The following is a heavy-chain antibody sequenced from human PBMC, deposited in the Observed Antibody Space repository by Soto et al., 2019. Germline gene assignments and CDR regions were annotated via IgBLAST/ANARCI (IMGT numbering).Heavy chain of an antibody. CDR2: INSDGSST. CDR1: GFTFSSYW. CDR3: ARRGAVAGLHY. J-gene: IGHJ4*02. Sequence: EVQLVESGGGLVQPGGSLRVSCAASGFTFSSYWMHWVRQAPGKGLVWVSRINSDGSSTSYADSVKARFTISRDNAKNTLYLQMTSLRAEDTAIYYCARRGAVAGLHYWGPGTLVTVAS. V-gene: IGHV3-74*01. D-gene: IGHD6-19*01.